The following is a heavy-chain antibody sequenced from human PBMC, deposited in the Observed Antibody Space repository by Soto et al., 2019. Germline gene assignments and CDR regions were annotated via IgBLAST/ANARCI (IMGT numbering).Heavy chain of an antibody. CDR2: INPNSGGT. CDR1: GYTFTGYY. V-gene: IGHV1-2*02. D-gene: IGHD3-3*01. J-gene: IGHJ4*02. Sequence: GASVKVSCKASGYTFTGYYMHWGRQAPGQGLEWMGWINPNSGGTNYAQKFQGRVTMTRDTSISTAYMELSRLRSDDTAVYYCARTDILTIFGEARDYWGQGTLVTVSS. CDR3: ARTDILTIFGEARDY.